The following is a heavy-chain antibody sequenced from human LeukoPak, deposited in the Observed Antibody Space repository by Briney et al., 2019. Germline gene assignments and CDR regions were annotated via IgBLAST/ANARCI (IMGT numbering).Heavy chain of an antibody. J-gene: IGHJ6*03. D-gene: IGHD6-13*01. CDR3: ASSWYGEDRNYYYYMDV. CDR2: IYYSGST. V-gene: IGHV4-59*01. CDR1: GGSISSYY. Sequence: SETLSLTCTVSGGSISSYYWSWIRQPPGKGLEWIGYIYYSGSTNYNPSLKSRVTISVDTSKNQFSLKLSSVTAADTAVYYCASSWYGEDRNYYYYMDVWGKGTTVTVS.